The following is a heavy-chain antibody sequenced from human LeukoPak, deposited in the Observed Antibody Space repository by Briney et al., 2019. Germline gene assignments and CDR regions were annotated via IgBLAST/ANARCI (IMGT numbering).Heavy chain of an antibody. V-gene: IGHV3-53*01. CDR1: DFPVSDNY. CDR2: ISNYGVT. D-gene: IGHD3-16*01. J-gene: IGHJ4*02. Sequence: PGGSLRLSCVISDFPVSDNYMSWVRQAPGRGLEWVSVISNYGVTHYADSVKGRFTISRDDSNDTVFLQMSSLRPEDTAVYYCGVWGSYYPPSYSWGRGTLVTVSS. CDR3: GVWGSYYPPSYS.